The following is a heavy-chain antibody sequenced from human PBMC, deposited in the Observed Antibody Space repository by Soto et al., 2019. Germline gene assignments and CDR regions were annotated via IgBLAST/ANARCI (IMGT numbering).Heavy chain of an antibody. CDR2: INHSGST. D-gene: IGHD4-17*01. CDR1: GGSFSGYY. CDR3: ARGQTTVVKSYFDY. Sequence: QVQLQQWGAGLLKPSETLSLTCAVYGGSFSGYYWSWIRQPPGKGLEWIGEINHSGSTNYNPSLKSRVTISVDTSKNQFSRKLSSVTAADTAVYYCARGQTTVVKSYFDYWGQGTLVTVSS. V-gene: IGHV4-34*01. J-gene: IGHJ4*02.